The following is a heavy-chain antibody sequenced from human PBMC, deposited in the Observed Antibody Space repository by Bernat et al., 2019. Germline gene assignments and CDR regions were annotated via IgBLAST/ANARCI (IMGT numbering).Heavy chain of an antibody. V-gene: IGHV3-72*01. CDR1: GFTLSDHY. CDR3: TKLEWGGRSDY. Sequence: EVQLVESGGGLVQPGGSLRLSCVGSGFTLSDHYMDWVRQTPGKGLEWIGRSKNKANSYPEEYAASVKGRFTISRDDSKNLLSLQINSVETDDTAVYYCTKLEWGGRSDYWGQGTLVTVSS. J-gene: IGHJ4*02. CDR2: SKNKANSYPE. D-gene: IGHD1-26*01.